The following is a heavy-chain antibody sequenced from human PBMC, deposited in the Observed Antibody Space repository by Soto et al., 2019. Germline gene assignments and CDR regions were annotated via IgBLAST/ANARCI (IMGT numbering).Heavy chain of an antibody. Sequence: VQLVESGGGVVQPGRSLRLSCAASGFTFSDYAMHWVRQAPGKGLEWVAVVSHDGRNTHYANSVKGRFTISRDSSKKTVSLEMTSLRAEDTAVYYCAKGGRQWLVTSDFNYWGQGALGTVSS. CDR2: VSHDGRNT. CDR1: GFTFSDYA. D-gene: IGHD6-19*01. V-gene: IGHV3-30*18. CDR3: AKGGRQWLVTSDFNY. J-gene: IGHJ4*02.